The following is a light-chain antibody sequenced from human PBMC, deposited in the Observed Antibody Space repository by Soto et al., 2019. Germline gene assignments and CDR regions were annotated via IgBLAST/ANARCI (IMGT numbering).Light chain of an antibody. CDR2: DAS. V-gene: IGKV3-11*01. CDR3: QQRSNWPRYT. Sequence: EIVLTQSPATLSLSPGERATLSCRASQSVSTYLAWYQQKLGQAPRLLIYDASSRATGIPARFSGSGSGTDFALTISSLETEDFAVYYCQQRSNWPRYTFGQGTKLEIK. CDR1: QSVSTY. J-gene: IGKJ2*01.